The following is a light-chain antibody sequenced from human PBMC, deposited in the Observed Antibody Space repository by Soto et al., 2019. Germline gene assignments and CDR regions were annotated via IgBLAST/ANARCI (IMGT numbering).Light chain of an antibody. Sequence: QSVLTQPPSASGSPGQSVTISCTGTSSDVGYYNYVSWYQQHPGKAPKLMIYEVSKRPSGVPDRFSGSKSGNTASLTVSGLQAEDEADYYCSSYAGGNNPYVFGAGTKLTVL. V-gene: IGLV2-8*01. CDR2: EVS. CDR3: SSYAGGNNPYV. J-gene: IGLJ1*01. CDR1: SSDVGYYNY.